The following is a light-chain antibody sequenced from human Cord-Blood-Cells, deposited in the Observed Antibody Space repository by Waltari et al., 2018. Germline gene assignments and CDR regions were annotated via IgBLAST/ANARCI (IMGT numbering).Light chain of an antibody. V-gene: IGLV2-23*01. CDR1: RSACGRYNL. CDR3: CSYAGSSTWV. J-gene: IGLJ3*02. Sequence: QSALTQSAFVSGSPGPSNTIPCTGIRSACGRYNLVFWYQQQPGKAPKLMNYGGSKRPSGVSNRFSGSKAGNTASLTISGLQAEDEADYYCCSYAGSSTWVFGGGTKLTVL. CDR2: GGS.